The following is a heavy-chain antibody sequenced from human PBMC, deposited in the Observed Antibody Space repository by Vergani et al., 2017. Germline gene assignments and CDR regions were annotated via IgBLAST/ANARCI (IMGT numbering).Heavy chain of an antibody. CDR1: GFTFSSYG. CDR2: IWYDGSNK. V-gene: IGHV3-33*01. J-gene: IGHJ6*03. Sequence: QVQLVESGGGVVQPGRSLRLSCAASGFTFSSYGMHWVRQAPGKGLEWVAVIWYDGSNKYYADSVKGRFTISRDNSKNTLYLQMNSLRAEDTAVYYCASRQTDYYYMDVWGKGTTVTVSS. CDR3: ASRQTDYYYMDV.